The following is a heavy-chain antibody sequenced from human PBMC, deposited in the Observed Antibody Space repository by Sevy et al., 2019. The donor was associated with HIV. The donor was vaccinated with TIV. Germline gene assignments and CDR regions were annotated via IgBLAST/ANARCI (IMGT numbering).Heavy chain of an antibody. CDR2: ISGYNGNT. V-gene: IGHV1-18*01. Sequence: ASVKVSCKTSGYIFTSHSISWVRQAPGQGLEWMGWISGYNGNTIYAPKLQDRITMTTDTSTSTAYMELRSPRSDDTAVYYCARPYYYDMGYGMDVWGQGTTVTVSS. CDR1: GYIFTSHS. J-gene: IGHJ6*02. D-gene: IGHD3-22*01. CDR3: ARPYYYDMGYGMDV.